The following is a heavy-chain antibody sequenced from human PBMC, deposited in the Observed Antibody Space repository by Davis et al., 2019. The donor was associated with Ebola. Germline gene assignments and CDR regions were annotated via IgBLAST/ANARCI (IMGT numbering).Heavy chain of an antibody. J-gene: IGHJ6*02. Sequence: AASVKVSCKASGYTFTSYAMHWVRQAPGQRLEWMGWISAYNGNTNYAQKLQGRVTMTTDTSTSTAYMELRSLRSDDTAVYYCARDLLGYGMDVWGQGTTVTVSS. CDR3: ARDLLGYGMDV. CDR1: GYTFTSYA. CDR2: ISAYNGNT. D-gene: IGHD1-26*01. V-gene: IGHV1-18*01.